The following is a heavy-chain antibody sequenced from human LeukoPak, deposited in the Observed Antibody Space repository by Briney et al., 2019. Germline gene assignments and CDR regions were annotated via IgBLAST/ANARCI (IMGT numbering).Heavy chain of an antibody. CDR1: GFTFSAYA. V-gene: IGHV3-23*05. D-gene: IGHD3-10*02. Sequence: GGSLRLSCEASGFTFSAYAMTWVRQAPGNGLEWLSSIGSDNKPHYSESVKGRFAISRDNSKSMLFLQLNSLRAEDTALYYCARGLHYYVAMDVWGQGTTVTVSS. CDR2: IGSDNKP. CDR3: ARGLHYYVAMDV. J-gene: IGHJ6*02.